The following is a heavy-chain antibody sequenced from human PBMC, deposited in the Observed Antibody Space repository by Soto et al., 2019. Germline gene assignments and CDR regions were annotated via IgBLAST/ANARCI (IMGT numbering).Heavy chain of an antibody. D-gene: IGHD3-10*01. J-gene: IGHJ3*02. CDR1: GFTFSSYG. V-gene: IGHV3-30*18. CDR2: ISYDGSNK. Sequence: QVQLVESGGGVVQPGRSLRLSCAASGFTFSSYGMHWVRQAPGKGLEWVAVISYDGSNKYYADSVKGRFTISRDNXXNTLYLQMNSLRAEDTAVYYCAKSMVRGVKDAFDIWCQGTMVTVSS. CDR3: AKSMVRGVKDAFDI.